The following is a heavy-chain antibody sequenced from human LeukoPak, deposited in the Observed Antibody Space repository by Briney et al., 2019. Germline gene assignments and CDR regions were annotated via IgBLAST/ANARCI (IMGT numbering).Heavy chain of an antibody. CDR2: IGGSGSRT. D-gene: IGHD6-19*01. V-gene: IGHV3-23*01. CDR1: GFTFSSYA. CDR3: AKKYGVTVYGSGLNYFDY. J-gene: IGHJ4*02. Sequence: GGSLRLSCAASGFTFSSYAMSWVRQAPGKSLEWVSGIGGSGSRTYYADSVKGRFTIPRDNSKNTLYLQMNSLRAEDTAIYYCAKKYGVTVYGSGLNYFDYWGQGTPVTVSS.